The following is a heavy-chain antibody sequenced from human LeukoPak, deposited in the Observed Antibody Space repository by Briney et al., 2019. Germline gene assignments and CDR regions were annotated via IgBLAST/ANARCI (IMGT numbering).Heavy chain of an antibody. CDR3: ARAGDKLGYYYYGMDV. V-gene: IGHV6-1*01. CDR2: TYYRSRWIN. Sequence: SQTLSLTCAISGDSVSSNSAAWNWIRQSPSRGLEWLGRTYYRSRWINDYAESVKSRITINPDASKNQFSLQLNSVTPVDTAVYYCARAGDKLGYYYYGMDVWGQGTTVTVSS. D-gene: IGHD4-23*01. J-gene: IGHJ6*02. CDR1: GDSVSSNSAA.